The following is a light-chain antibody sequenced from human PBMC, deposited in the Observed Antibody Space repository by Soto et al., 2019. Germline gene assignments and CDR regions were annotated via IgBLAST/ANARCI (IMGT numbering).Light chain of an antibody. CDR2: SNN. CDR3: AAWDDSLNGSYV. J-gene: IGLJ1*01. CDR1: RSNIGSNT. Sequence: QSPLTQPPSTSGTPGQRGTISCSGSRSNIGSNTVTWYQQLPGTAPTLLIYSNNQRPSGVPDRFSGSKSGTSASLAITGLQSADEADYYCAAWDDSLNGSYVFGTGTKVTVL. V-gene: IGLV1-44*01.